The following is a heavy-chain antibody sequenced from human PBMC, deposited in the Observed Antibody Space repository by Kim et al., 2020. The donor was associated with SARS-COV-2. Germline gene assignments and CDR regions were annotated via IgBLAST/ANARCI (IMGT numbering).Heavy chain of an antibody. CDR3: ARRYSSGWTPIDY. V-gene: IGHV4-39*01. Sequence: SETLSLTCTVSGGSISSSSYYWGWIRQPPGKGLEWIGSIYYSGSTYYNPSLKSRVTISVDTSKNQFSLKLSSVTAADTAVYYCARRYSSGWTPIDYWGQGTLVTVSS. D-gene: IGHD6-19*01. CDR2: IYYSGST. J-gene: IGHJ4*02. CDR1: GGSISSSSYY.